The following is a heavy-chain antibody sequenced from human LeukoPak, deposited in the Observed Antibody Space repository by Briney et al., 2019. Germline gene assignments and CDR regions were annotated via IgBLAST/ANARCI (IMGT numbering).Heavy chain of an antibody. Sequence: GGSLRLSCAASGFIFSPYAMSWVRQAPGKGLEWVAFIRYDGSNKYYADSVKGRFTISRDNSKNTLYLQMNSLRAEDTAVYYCAKDRSDFWSGSFDYWGQGTLVTVSS. CDR3: AKDRSDFWSGSFDY. V-gene: IGHV3-30*02. CDR1: GFIFSPYA. D-gene: IGHD3-3*01. J-gene: IGHJ4*02. CDR2: IRYDGSNK.